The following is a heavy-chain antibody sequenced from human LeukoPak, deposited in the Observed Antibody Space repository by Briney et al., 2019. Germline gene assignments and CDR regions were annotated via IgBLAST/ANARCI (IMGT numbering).Heavy chain of an antibody. CDR2: IYYSGST. V-gene: IGHV4-59*12. CDR1: GGSISSYY. J-gene: IGHJ4*02. Sequence: SETLSLTCTVSGGSISSYYWSWIRQPPGKGLEWIGYIYYSGSTNYNPSLKSRVTISVDTSKNQFSLNLRSVTAADTAVYYCVADPINFDFWGQGNLVTVSS. CDR3: VADPINFDF.